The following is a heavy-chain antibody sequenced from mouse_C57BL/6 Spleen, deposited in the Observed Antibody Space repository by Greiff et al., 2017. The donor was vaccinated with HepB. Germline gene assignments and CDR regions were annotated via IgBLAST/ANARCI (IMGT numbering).Heavy chain of an antibody. D-gene: IGHD1-1*01. CDR2: INYDGSST. V-gene: IGHV5-16*01. CDR1: GFTFSDYY. CDR3: ARDGGYYGSSVGAMDY. J-gene: IGHJ4*01. Sequence: DVKLVESEGGLVQPGSSMKLSCTASGFTFSDYYMAWVRQVPEKGLEWVANINYDGSSTYYLDSLKSRFIISRDNAKNILYLQMSSLKSEDTATYYCARDGGYYGSSVGAMDYWGQGTSVTVSS.